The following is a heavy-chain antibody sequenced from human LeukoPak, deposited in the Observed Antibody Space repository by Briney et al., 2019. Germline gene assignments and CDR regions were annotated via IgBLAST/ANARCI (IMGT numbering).Heavy chain of an antibody. V-gene: IGHV3-23*01. CDR3: SKGNIAASATSLHFDY. CDR2: VSGSGDTT. CDR1: GFTFSNYA. J-gene: IGHJ4*02. Sequence: PGGSLRLSCAASGFTFSNYAMSWVRQAPGEGLEWVSGVSGSGDTTYYADSVKGRFTISRDNSKNTLYLQMSSLRAEDTALYYCSKGNIAASATSLHFDYWGQGTLVTVSS. D-gene: IGHD6-6*01.